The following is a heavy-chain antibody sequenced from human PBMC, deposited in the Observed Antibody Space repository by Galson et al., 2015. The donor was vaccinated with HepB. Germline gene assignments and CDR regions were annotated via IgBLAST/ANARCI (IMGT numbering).Heavy chain of an antibody. CDR1: GYSFSKFG. Sequence: SVKVSCKASGYSFSKFGISWVRQAPGQGLEWMGWIGGYNGNANYAQKRQGRVTMTTDTSTSTAYMELRSLRSDDTAVYHCARARYSTSPPDYWGQGILVTVSS. D-gene: IGHD6-6*01. CDR2: IGGYNGNA. V-gene: IGHV1-18*01. J-gene: IGHJ4*02. CDR3: ARARYSTSPPDY.